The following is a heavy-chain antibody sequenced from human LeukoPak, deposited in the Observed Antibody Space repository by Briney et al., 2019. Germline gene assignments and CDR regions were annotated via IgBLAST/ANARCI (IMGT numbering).Heavy chain of an antibody. J-gene: IGHJ4*02. Sequence: GLEWVSAISGSGGSTYYADSVKGRFTISRDNSKNTLYLQMNSLRAEDTAVYYCAPRRGLVNWGQGTLVTVSS. CDR2: ISGSGGST. V-gene: IGHV3-23*01. CDR3: APRRGLVN. D-gene: IGHD6-19*01.